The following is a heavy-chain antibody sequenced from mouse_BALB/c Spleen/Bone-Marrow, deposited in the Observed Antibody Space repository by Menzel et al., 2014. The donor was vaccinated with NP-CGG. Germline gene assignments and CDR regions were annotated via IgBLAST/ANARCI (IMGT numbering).Heavy chain of an antibody. J-gene: IGHJ2*01. D-gene: IGHD1-1*01. CDR2: INPYNGGT. CDR3: ARSPPYGGYFDY. CDR1: GYSFTGYT. Sequence: EVKLMESGPELVKPGASMKISCKASGYSFTGYTMYWVKQSHGKNLEWIGLINPYNGGTSYNQKFKGKATLTVDKSSSTAYMELLSLTSEDSAVYYCARSPPYGGYFDYWGQGTTLTVSS. V-gene: IGHV1-18*01.